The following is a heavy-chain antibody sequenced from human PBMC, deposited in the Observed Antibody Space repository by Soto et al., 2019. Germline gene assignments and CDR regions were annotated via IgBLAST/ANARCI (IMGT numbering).Heavy chain of an antibody. CDR3: ARGLRRYYDFWSGSRPAIYFDY. CDR2: IYYSGST. J-gene: IGHJ4*02. Sequence: SETLSLTCTVSGGSVSSGSYYWSWIRQPPGKGLEWIGYIYYSGSTNYNPSLKSRVTISVDTSKNQFSLKLSSVTAADTAVYYCARGLRRYYDFWSGSRPAIYFDYWGQGTLVTVSS. V-gene: IGHV4-61*01. D-gene: IGHD3-3*01. CDR1: GGSVSSGSYY.